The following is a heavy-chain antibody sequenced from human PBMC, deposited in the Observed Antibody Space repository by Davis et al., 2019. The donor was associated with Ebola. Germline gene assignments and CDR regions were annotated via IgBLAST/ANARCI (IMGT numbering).Heavy chain of an antibody. CDR3: AKDRTSLAAAGSIDY. CDR1: GFTFDDYA. J-gene: IGHJ4*02. CDR2: ISWDGRRT. D-gene: IGHD6-13*01. V-gene: IGHV3-43D*03. Sequence: GESLKISCAASGFTFDDYAMHWVRQSPGKSLEWVSLISWDGRRTYYADSVKGRFIMSRDNSKNSLYLQMNSLRDEDTAFYYCAKDRTSLAAAGSIDYWGRGTLVTVSS.